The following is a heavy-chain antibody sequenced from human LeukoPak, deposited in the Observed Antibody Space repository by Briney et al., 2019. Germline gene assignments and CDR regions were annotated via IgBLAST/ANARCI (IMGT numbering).Heavy chain of an antibody. D-gene: IGHD2-15*01. CDR2: ISAYNGNT. J-gene: IGHJ6*02. V-gene: IGHV1-18*01. CDR1: GYTFTSYG. CDR3: ARAYCSGGSCYSDYYYYGMDV. Sequence: ASVKVSCQASGYTFTSYGFSWVRQAPGQGLEWMGWISAYNGNTNYAQKLRGRVTMTTDTSTSTAYMELRSLRSDDTAVYYCARAYCSGGSCYSDYYYYGMDVWGQGTTVTVSS.